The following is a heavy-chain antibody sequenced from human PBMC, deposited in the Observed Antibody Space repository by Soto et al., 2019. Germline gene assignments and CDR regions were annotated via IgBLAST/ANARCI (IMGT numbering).Heavy chain of an antibody. CDR2: SYYSGRT. V-gene: IGHV4-31*03. CDR1: GGSITSGGYY. CDR3: ARSVGIGVPAASRAFGI. J-gene: IGHJ3*02. D-gene: IGHD2-2*01. Sequence: QVQLQESGPGLVKPSQTLSLTCTVSGGSITSGGYYWSWIRQQPGKGLELMGYSYYSGRTYYDPSVKCGVTILGDRSKKQFSLKLSSVTVADTAVYYCARSVGIGVPAASRAFGIWGQGTMVTVSS.